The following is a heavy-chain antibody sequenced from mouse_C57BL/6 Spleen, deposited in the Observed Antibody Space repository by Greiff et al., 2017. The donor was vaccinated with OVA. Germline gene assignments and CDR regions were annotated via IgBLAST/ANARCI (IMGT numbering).Heavy chain of an antibody. D-gene: IGHD1-1*02. CDR1: GYAFSSYW. CDR3: ARSGVATQYFDV. CDR2: IYPGDGDT. V-gene: IGHV1-80*01. Sequence: VQLKESGAELVKPGASVKISCKASGYAFSSYWMNWVKQRPGKGLEWIGQIYPGDGDTNYNGKFKGKATLTADKSSSTAYMQLSSLTSEDSAVYFCARSGVATQYFDVWGTGTTVTVSS. J-gene: IGHJ1*03.